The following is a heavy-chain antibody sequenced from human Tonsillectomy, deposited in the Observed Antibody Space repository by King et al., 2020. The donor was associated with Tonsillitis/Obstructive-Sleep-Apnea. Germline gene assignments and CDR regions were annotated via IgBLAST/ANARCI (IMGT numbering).Heavy chain of an antibody. Sequence: VELVESGAEVKKPGSSVKVSCKASGGTFSSYAISWVRQAPGQGLEWMGGIIPIFGTANYAQKFQGRVTITADESTSTAYMELSSLRSEDTAVYYCARPCSSTSWFDAFDIWGQGTMVTVSS. D-gene: IGHD2-2*01. V-gene: IGHV1-69*01. CDR3: ARPCSSTSWFDAFDI. CDR1: GGTFSSYA. J-gene: IGHJ3*02. CDR2: IIPIFGTA.